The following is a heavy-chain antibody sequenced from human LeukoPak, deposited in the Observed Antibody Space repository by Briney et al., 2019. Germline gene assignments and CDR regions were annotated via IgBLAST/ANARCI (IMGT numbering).Heavy chain of an antibody. CDR2: IYYSGSA. Sequence: SGTLSLTCTVSGGSISSSSYYWGWIRQPPGKGLEWIGSIYYSGSAYYNPSLKSRVTISVDTSKNQFSLKLSSVTAADTAVYYCARHLDWFDPWGQGTLVTVSS. CDR1: GGSISSSSYY. CDR3: ARHLDWFDP. V-gene: IGHV4-39*01. J-gene: IGHJ5*02.